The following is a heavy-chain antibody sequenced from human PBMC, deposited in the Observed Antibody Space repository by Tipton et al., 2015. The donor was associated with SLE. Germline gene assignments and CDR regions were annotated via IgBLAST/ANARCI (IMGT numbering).Heavy chain of an antibody. Sequence: GLVKPSETLSLTCTVSGGSISFDYWSWFRQSAGRGLEWIGRIYSSGDRDYNPSLRSRVTMSIDASQNRVSLRLKSVSAADTAVYYCARGSDGEYVRYFDVWGPGTLVTVSS. J-gene: IGHJ2*01. D-gene: IGHD4-17*01. CDR1: GGSISFDY. CDR3: ARGSDGEYVRYFDV. CDR2: IYSSGDR. V-gene: IGHV4-4*07.